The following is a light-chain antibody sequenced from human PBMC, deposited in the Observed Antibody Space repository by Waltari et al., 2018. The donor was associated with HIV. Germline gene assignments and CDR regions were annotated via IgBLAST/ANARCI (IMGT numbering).Light chain of an antibody. CDR3: CSYAGSSTFVV. CDR2: EGS. J-gene: IGLJ2*01. V-gene: IGLV2-23*03. CDR1: RRCCWNFNL. Sequence: SALTPPASVSGSPGQADPHPFTGTRRCCWNFNLVPWYQQPPGKAPKPMIYEGSKRPSGVSNRFSGSKSGNTASLTISGLQAEDEADYYCCSYAGSSTFVVFGGGTKLTVL.